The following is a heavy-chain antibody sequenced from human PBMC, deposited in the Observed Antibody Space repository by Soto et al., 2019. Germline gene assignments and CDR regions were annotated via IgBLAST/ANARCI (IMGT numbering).Heavy chain of an antibody. D-gene: IGHD3-3*01. J-gene: IGHJ6*02. CDR1: GFTFHDHG. V-gene: IGHV3-9*01. CDR2: ISWDSAIK. CDR3: AKDDGGVWSAPRGGTYPYFGMDV. Sequence: EVQLVESGGGLVQPGGSLRLSCVASGFTFHDHGMHWVRQVPGRGLEWVSGISWDSAIKDYGDSVDGRFTISRDNAKNSLYLQMDILRLEDTVIYYCAKDDGGVWSAPRGGTYPYFGMDVWGQGTSVTVSS.